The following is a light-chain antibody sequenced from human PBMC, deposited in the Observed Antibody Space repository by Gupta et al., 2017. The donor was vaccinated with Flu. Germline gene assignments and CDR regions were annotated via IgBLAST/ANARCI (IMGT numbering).Light chain of an antibody. V-gene: IGKV2-28*01. CDR2: LGS. CDR1: QSLLHSNGYNY. J-gene: IGKJ3*01. Sequence: DIEMTQSPLSLPVTPGEPASISCRSSQSLLHSNGYNYLDWYLQKPGQSPQLLIYLGSNRASGVPDRFSGSGSGTDFTLKISRVEAEDVGVYYCMQALQTPFTFGPGTKVDIK. CDR3: MQALQTPFT.